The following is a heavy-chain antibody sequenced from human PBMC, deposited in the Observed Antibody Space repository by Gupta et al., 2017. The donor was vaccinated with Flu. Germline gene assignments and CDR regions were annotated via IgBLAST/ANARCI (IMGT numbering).Heavy chain of an antibody. Sequence: QVQLVGSGGGVAQPGTSLRLSCRGSGFTLSRHRMHWVRQAPGKGLEWVAVISYDGSKKRYADSVKGRFTISRDNSMNTLYLEVNSLRVEDTAMYFCARDIDTAMVTSHYFDLWGQGILVIASS. CDR1: GFTLSRHR. CDR2: ISYDGSKK. D-gene: IGHD5-18*01. CDR3: ARDIDTAMVTSHYFDL. V-gene: IGHV3-30*03. J-gene: IGHJ4*02.